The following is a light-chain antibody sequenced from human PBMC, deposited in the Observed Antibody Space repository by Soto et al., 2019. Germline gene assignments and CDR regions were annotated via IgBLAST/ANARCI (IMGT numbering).Light chain of an antibody. CDR1: QVIRND. CDR2: AAS. V-gene: IGKV1-39*01. J-gene: IGKJ1*01. CDR3: QQSFSIPSWT. Sequence: DIQMTQSPSSLSASVGDRVTITCRASQVIRNDLGWYQQKPGKAPKRLIYAASSLQSGVPSRFSGSGSGTDFTLTISSLQPEDFATYYCQQSFSIPSWTFGQGTKVDIK.